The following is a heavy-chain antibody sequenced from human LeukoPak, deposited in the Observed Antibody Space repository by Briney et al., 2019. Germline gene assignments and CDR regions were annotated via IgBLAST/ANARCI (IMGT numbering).Heavy chain of an antibody. Sequence: GASVKVSCKASGYTFTGYYMHWVRQAPGQGLEWMGWINPNSGGTNYAQKFQGRVTMTRDTSISTAYMELSRLRSDDTAVYYCAKGEHYYDSSGPFDYWGQGTLVTVSS. J-gene: IGHJ4*02. CDR3: AKGEHYYDSSGPFDY. CDR1: GYTFTGYY. CDR2: INPNSGGT. D-gene: IGHD3-22*01. V-gene: IGHV1-2*02.